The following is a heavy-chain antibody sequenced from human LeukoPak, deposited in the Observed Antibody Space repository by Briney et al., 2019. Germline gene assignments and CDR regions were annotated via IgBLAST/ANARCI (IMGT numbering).Heavy chain of an antibody. Sequence: GASVKVSCKASGGTFSSYAISWVRQAPGQGLEWMGWISAYNGNTNYAQKLQGRVTMTTDTSTSTAYMELRSLRSDDTAVYYCARKPNDYGGNPRYYYYYMDVWGKGTTVTVSS. D-gene: IGHD4-23*01. J-gene: IGHJ6*03. CDR1: GGTFSSYA. V-gene: IGHV1-18*01. CDR2: ISAYNGNT. CDR3: ARKPNDYGGNPRYYYYYMDV.